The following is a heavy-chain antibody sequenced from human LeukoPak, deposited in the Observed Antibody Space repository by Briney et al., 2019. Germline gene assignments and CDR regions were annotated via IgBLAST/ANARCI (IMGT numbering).Heavy chain of an antibody. D-gene: IGHD3-10*01. CDR3: ASSYGSGSYSDY. J-gene: IGHJ4*02. CDR2: TNPNNGGT. CDR1: GYTFTGYY. V-gene: IGHV1-2*02. Sequence: ASVKVSCKASGYTFTGYYMNWVRQAPGQGLEWMGWTNPNNGGTNYEQKFQGRVTMTRDTSNSTAYMEMSRLRSDDTAVYYCASSYGSGSYSDYWGQGTLVTVSS.